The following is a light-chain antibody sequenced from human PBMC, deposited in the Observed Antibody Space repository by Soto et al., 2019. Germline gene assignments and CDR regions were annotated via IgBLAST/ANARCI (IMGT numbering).Light chain of an antibody. V-gene: IGLV1-40*01. J-gene: IGLJ1*01. Sequence: QSVLTQPPSVSGAPGQRVTLSCTGNSSNLGAGYDVHWYQQLPGAAPKLVIFGNRNRPSGVPERFSGSKSGTSASLAITGLQAEDEADYYCLLYYCGSYVFGAGTKLTVL. CDR3: LLYYCGSYV. CDR1: SSNLGAGYD. CDR2: GNR.